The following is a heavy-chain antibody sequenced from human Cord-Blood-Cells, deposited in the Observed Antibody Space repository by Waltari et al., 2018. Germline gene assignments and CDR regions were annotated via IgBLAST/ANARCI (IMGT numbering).Heavy chain of an antibody. CDR2: ICGSVDIT. D-gene: IGHD3-3*01. CDR3: ATAADYDLLIGHYTSFDA. Sequence: ELHLVESGGGLVQPGGSLRLSCAASGFSFSSYAMSWIRQAPGTGLEGVSAICGSVDITISADAGKSRFTISRQNSHTTLDLQQNSLGAEDTAIYYCATAADYDLLIGHYTSFDARGQGTLVTVSS. J-gene: IGHJ5*02. V-gene: IGHV3-23*04. CDR1: GFSFSSYA.